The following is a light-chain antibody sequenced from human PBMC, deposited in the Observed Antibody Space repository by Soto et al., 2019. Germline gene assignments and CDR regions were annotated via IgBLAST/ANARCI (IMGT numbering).Light chain of an antibody. Sequence: QSVLTQPPSASGSPGQSVTISCAGTSADVGGYDYVSWYQQLPGKAPKLMIYEVSKRPSGVPDRFSGSKSGNTASLTVSGLQAEDEADYYCSSYTSSSTYVFGPGTKVTVL. V-gene: IGLV2-8*01. J-gene: IGLJ1*01. CDR3: SSYTSSSTYV. CDR2: EVS. CDR1: SADVGGYDY.